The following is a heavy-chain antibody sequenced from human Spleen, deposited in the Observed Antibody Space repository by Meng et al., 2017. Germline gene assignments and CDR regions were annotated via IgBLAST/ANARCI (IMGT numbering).Heavy chain of an antibody. CDR2: IKSNTYVGTA. V-gene: IGHV3-15*01. Sequence: GESLKISCAASGFYFNNAWMSWVRQAPGKGLEWVGRIKSNTYVGTAEYAAPVTGRFTISRDDSKSTLYLKMSGLRIDDTGVYYCTWEDKAVSDYWGQGTLVTVSS. J-gene: IGHJ4*02. D-gene: IGHD1-26*01. CDR1: GFYFNNAW. CDR3: TWEDKAVSDY.